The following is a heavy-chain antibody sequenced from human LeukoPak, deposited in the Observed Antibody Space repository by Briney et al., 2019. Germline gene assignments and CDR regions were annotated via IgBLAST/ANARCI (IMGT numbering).Heavy chain of an antibody. Sequence: GGSLRLSCAASGFTFSSYGMHWVRQAPGKGLEWVAFIRYDGSNKYYADSVKGRFTISRDNSKNTLYLQMNSLRAEDTAVYYCSGWYYYYYYMDVWGKGTTVTVSS. D-gene: IGHD6-19*01. CDR3: SGWYYYYYYMDV. CDR1: GFTFSSYG. J-gene: IGHJ6*03. CDR2: IRYDGSNK. V-gene: IGHV3-30*02.